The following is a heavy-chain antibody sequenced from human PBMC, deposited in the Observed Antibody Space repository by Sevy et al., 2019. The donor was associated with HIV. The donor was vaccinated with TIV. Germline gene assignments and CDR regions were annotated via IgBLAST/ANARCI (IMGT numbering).Heavy chain of an antibody. Sequence: GGSLRLSCAASGFTFSSYSMNWVRQAPGKGLEWVSSISSSSSYIYYADSVKGRFTISRDNAKNSLYLQMNSLRAEDTAVYYCARDEQFGELFADHFDYWGQGTLVTVSS. CDR1: GFTFSSYS. D-gene: IGHD3-10*01. CDR2: ISSSSSYI. V-gene: IGHV3-21*01. CDR3: ARDEQFGELFADHFDY. J-gene: IGHJ4*02.